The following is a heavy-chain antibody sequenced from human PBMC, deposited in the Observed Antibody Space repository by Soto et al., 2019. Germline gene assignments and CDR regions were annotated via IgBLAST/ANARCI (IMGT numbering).Heavy chain of an antibody. CDR1: GGSISSYY. CDR2: IYYSGST. Sequence: QVQLQESGPGLVKPSETLSLTCTVSGGSISSYYWSWIRQPPGKGLEWIGYIYYSGSTNYNPSLKSRVTISVDTSKNQFSLKLRSVTAADPAVYYCARGGLYYYYLDVWGKGTTVTVSS. J-gene: IGHJ6*03. V-gene: IGHV4-59*01. CDR3: ARGGLYYYYLDV.